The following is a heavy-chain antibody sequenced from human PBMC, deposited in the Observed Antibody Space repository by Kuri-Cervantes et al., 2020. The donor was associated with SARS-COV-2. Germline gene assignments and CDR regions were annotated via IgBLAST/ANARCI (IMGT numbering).Heavy chain of an antibody. CDR3: ARDRTVTTDYGMDV. CDR2: ISSSSSYI. D-gene: IGHD4-17*01. V-gene: IGHV3-21*01. Sequence: LSLTCAASGFTFSSYSMNWVRQAPGEGLEWVSSISSSSSYIYYADSVKGRFTISRDNAKNSLYLQMNSLRAEDTAVYYCARDRTVTTDYGMDVWGQGTTVTVSS. CDR1: GFTFSSYS. J-gene: IGHJ6*02.